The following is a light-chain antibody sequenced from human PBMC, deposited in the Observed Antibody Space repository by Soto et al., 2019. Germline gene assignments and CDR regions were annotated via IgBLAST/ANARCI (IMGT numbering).Light chain of an antibody. CDR1: QIINDN. V-gene: IGKV3-15*01. CDR2: RTS. J-gene: IGKJ4*01. CDR3: QQYNNWPRAN. Sequence: EIVITHSPSTLSVSPVERATLSCMASQIINDNLAWYQQKPGKAPRLLMFRTSTRATGFPARFSASGSGTEFNLTISSLQSEDFAIYHCQQYNNWPRANFGGGTKVDIK.